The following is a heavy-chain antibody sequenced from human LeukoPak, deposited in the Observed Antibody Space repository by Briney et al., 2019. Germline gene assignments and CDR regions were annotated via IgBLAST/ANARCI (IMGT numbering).Heavy chain of an antibody. V-gene: IGHV3-20*04. CDR3: ARATHYYESSGYDY. Sequence: GGSLRLSCTASGFSFSTTWMHWVRQAPGKGLEWVSGINWNGGSTGYADSVKGRFTISRDNAKNSLYLQMNSLRAEDTALYYCARATHYYESSGYDYWGQGTLVTVSS. CDR1: GFSFSTTW. J-gene: IGHJ4*02. D-gene: IGHD3-22*01. CDR2: INWNGGST.